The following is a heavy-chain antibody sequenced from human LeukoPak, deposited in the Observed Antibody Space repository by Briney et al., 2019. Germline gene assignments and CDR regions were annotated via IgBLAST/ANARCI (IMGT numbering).Heavy chain of an antibody. CDR3: ARRRVGGSHCFDY. Sequence: GGSLRLSCAASGFTFSSYAMSWVRQAPGKGLEWVSAISGSGGTTYYADSVKGRFTISRDNSKNTLYLQMNSLRAEDTAVYFCARRRVGGSHCFDYWGQGTLVTVSS. J-gene: IGHJ4*02. D-gene: IGHD2-15*01. CDR2: ISGSGGTT. CDR1: GFTFSSYA. V-gene: IGHV3-23*01.